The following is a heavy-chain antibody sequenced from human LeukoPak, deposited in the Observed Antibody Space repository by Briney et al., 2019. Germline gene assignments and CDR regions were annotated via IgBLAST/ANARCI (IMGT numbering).Heavy chain of an antibody. CDR1: GFTFDDYG. Sequence: GGSLRLSCAASGFTFDDYGMSWVRQAPGKGLEWVSGITWNGGSTGYVDSVKGRFTISRDNAKNSLSLQLNSLRAEDTAVYYCARSYDSSGYYGFDIWGQGTMVTVSS. D-gene: IGHD3-22*01. CDR2: ITWNGGST. CDR3: ARSYDSSGYYGFDI. V-gene: IGHV3-20*04. J-gene: IGHJ3*02.